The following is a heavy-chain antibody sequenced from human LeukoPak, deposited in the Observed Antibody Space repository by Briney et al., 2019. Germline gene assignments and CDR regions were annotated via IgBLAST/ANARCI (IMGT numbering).Heavy chain of an antibody. D-gene: IGHD2-21*02. CDR2: VNKEGTEK. CDR1: GFNFSDSR. Sequence: GGSLRLSCAASGFNFSDSRMTWVRQAPGTGLEWVANVNKEGTEKHFLDSVEGRFTISRDNAKKSLYLQMNSLKTEDTAVYYCSNSYCGGDCYSGGYFDYWGQGTLVTVSS. CDR3: SNSYCGGDCYSGGYFDY. V-gene: IGHV3-7*05. J-gene: IGHJ4*02.